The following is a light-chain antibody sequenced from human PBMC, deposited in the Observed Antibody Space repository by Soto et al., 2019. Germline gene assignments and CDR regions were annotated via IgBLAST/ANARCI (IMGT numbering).Light chain of an antibody. V-gene: IGKV1-6*01. Sequence: IQMTQSASSLSASVGDRVTITCRASQGVRDDVGWYQQKPGKAPKLLIYSASTLQSGVPSRFSGSGSGTDFTLTISGLQPEDFGTHYCLQESNYPLTFGGGTKVDIK. CDR3: LQESNYPLT. CDR2: SAS. CDR1: QGVRDD. J-gene: IGKJ4*01.